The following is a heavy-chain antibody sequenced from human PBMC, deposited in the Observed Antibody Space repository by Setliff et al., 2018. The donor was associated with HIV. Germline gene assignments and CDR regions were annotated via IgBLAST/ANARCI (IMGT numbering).Heavy chain of an antibody. J-gene: IGHJ4*02. Sequence: ASVKVSCKASGGTFGIYGISWVRQAPGQGLEWMGGTIPMFGTANYAQKFQGRVTITADESTNTGYMELSGLRFEDTAVYYCAREATYYYDGSGYYYFDYRGRGTLVTVSS. V-gene: IGHV1-69*13. CDR1: GGTFGIYG. CDR3: AREATYYYDGSGYYYFDY. D-gene: IGHD3-22*01. CDR2: TIPMFGTA.